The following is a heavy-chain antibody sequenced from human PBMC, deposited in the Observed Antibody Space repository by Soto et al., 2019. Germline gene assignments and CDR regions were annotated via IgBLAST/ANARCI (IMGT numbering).Heavy chain of an antibody. CDR2: IRAYNGNT. D-gene: IGHD3-10*01. Sequence: QVQLVQSGAEVKKPGASVKVSCKASGYTFTSYGISWVRQAPGQGLEWMGWIRAYNGNTNYAQNLQGRVTMTTDTPXXXVXMELRSLRSDDTAVYYCASSWFGESPRDYYYYGMDVWGQGTTVTVSS. V-gene: IGHV1-18*01. CDR1: GYTFTSYG. CDR3: ASSWFGESPRDYYYYGMDV. J-gene: IGHJ6*02.